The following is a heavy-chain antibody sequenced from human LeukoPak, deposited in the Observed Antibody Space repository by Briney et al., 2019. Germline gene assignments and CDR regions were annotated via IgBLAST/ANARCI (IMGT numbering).Heavy chain of an antibody. J-gene: IGHJ4*02. CDR1: GFTSSSYA. V-gene: IGHV3-23*01. CDR2: ITGSGANT. Sequence: GGSLRLSCAASGFTSSSYAMTWVRQAPGKGLEWVSSITGSGANTYYADSVKGRFTISRDNSKSTLYLQMNSLRAEDTAVYYCAGGRGLFPSSNDYWGQGTLVTVPS. D-gene: IGHD3-10*01. CDR3: AGGRGLFPSSNDY.